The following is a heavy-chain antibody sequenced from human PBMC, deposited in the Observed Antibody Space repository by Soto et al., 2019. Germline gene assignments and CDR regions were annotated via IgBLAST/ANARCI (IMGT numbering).Heavy chain of an antibody. J-gene: IGHJ6*02. CDR3: AKAGYQAGYGIGV. D-gene: IGHD3-9*01. CDR1: GFTFSNYA. V-gene: IGHV3-23*01. CDR2: VSSSGGST. Sequence: EVQLLESGGGLVQPGGSLRLSCAASGFTFSNYAMSWVRQAPGKGLEWVSAVSSSGGSTYYADSVKGLFTISSDNSKNALYLHMNSLRDADTAVYYCAKAGYQAGYGIGVWGQGTTVTVSS.